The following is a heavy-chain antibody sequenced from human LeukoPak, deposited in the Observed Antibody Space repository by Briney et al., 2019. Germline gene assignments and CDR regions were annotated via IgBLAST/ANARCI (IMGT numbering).Heavy chain of an antibody. V-gene: IGHV4-39*01. D-gene: IGHD3-3*01. CDR2: IYYSGST. CDR1: GGSISSSSYY. Sequence: SETLSLTCTVSGGSISSSSYYWGWIRQPPGKGLEWIGSIYYSGSTYYNPSLKGRVTISVDTSKNQFSLKLSSVTAADTAVYYCARRTGITIFGVVRNWFDPWGQGTLVTVSS. CDR3: ARRTGITIFGVVRNWFDP. J-gene: IGHJ5*02.